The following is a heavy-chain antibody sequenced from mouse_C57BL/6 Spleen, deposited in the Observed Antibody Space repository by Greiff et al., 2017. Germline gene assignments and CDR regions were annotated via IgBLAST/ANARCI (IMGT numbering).Heavy chain of an antibody. D-gene: IGHD1-1*01. Sequence: QVQLQQPGAELVKPGASVKLSCKASGYTFTSYWMQWVKQRPGQGLEWIGEIDPSDSYTNYNQKFKGKATLTVDTSSSTAYMQLSSLTSEDAAVYYCAIITTVGMDYWGQGTSVTVSS. CDR2: IDPSDSYT. V-gene: IGHV1-50*01. CDR1: GYTFTSYW. CDR3: AIITTVGMDY. J-gene: IGHJ4*01.